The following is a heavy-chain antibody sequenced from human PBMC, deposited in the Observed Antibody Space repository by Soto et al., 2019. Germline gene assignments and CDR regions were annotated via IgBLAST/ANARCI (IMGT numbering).Heavy chain of an antibody. J-gene: IGHJ5*02. CDR1: GFTFSYYE. CDR3: ARDTGRASADL. CDR2: NSHTDRLT. D-gene: IGHD6-13*01. V-gene: IGHV3-48*03. Sequence: EVQLAESGGDLVQPGGSLRLSCVGSGFTFSYYEMNWVRQAPGKGLERVAFNSHTDRLTHYPDSVRGRFTISRDNAKNSLYLHMTSLRVEDTAVYYCARDTGRASADLWGQGTLVTVSS.